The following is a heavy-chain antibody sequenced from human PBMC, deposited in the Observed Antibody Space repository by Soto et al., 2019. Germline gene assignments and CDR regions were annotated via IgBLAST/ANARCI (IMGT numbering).Heavy chain of an antibody. J-gene: IGHJ4*02. CDR2: ISSRSSTI. Sequence: EVQLVESGGVLVQPGGSLRLSCAASVFTFSSYSMNWIRQAPGKGLEWVSYISSRSSTIDYAAPVKGRFTISRDNAKNSLSLQMNLLRDEDTAVYDCARGKDYAVGGYWGQGTLVTVSS. CDR1: VFTFSSYS. D-gene: IGHD4-17*01. CDR3: ARGKDYAVGGY. V-gene: IGHV3-48*02.